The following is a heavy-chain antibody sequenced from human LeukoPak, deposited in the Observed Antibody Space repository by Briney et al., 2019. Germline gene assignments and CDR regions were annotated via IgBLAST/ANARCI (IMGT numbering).Heavy chain of an antibody. J-gene: IGHJ4*02. Sequence: SETLSLTCTVSGGSISSYYWSWIRQPAGKGLEWIGRIYTSGSTNYNPSLKSRVTMSVDTSKNQFSLKLSSVTAADTAVYYCARDAPFSVAGYYFDYWGQGTLVTVSS. D-gene: IGHD6-19*01. CDR1: GGSISSYY. CDR2: IYTSGST. CDR3: ARDAPFSVAGYYFDY. V-gene: IGHV4-4*07.